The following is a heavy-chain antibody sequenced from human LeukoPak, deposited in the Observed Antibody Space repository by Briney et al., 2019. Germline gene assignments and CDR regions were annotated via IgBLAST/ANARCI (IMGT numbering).Heavy chain of an antibody. CDR1: GGSIRSYY. V-gene: IGHV4-4*09. J-gene: IGHJ4*02. Sequence: SETLSLTCTVSGGSIRSYYWSWIRQPPGKELEWIGYVYTSGSTNYNPSLNSRVTISVDTSKNQFSLTLSSVTAAHTAVYYCARRGGGGFDYWGQGTLVTAFS. CDR2: VYTSGST. D-gene: IGHD3-10*01. CDR3: ARRGGGGFDY.